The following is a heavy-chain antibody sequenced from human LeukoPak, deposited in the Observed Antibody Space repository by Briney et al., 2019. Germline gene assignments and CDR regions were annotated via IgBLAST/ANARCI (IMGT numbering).Heavy chain of an antibody. D-gene: IGHD3-10*01. CDR2: ISYSGST. J-gene: IGHJ4*02. CDR1: GGSISGSGDY. CDR3: ARSLYDSGENYKRPFDY. Sequence: SETLSLTCTVSGGSISGSGDYWGWIRQPPGKDLEWIGSISYSGSTYYNPSLKSRVTISVDTSKNQFSLRLNSVTAADTAVYYCARSLYDSGENYKRPFDYWAQGTLVTVSS. V-gene: IGHV4-39*07.